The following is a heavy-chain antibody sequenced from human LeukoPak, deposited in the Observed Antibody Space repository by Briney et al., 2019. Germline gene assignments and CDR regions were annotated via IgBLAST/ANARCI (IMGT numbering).Heavy chain of an antibody. V-gene: IGHV4-28*01. Sequence: PSDTLSLTCAVSGYSISSPNWWGWVRQPPGKGLEWIGNIYYTGSTYYNPSLKSRVTISVETSKNQFSLKLTSVTAADTAVYYCATPDSSGYYYLYWGQGTLVTVSS. D-gene: IGHD3-22*01. CDR3: ATPDSSGYYYLY. CDR2: IYYTGST. J-gene: IGHJ4*02. CDR1: GYSISSPNW.